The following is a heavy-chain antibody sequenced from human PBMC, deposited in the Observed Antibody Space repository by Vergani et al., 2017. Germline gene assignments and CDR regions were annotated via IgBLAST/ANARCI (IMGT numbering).Heavy chain of an antibody. CDR1: GFTFNHYA. D-gene: IGHD5-12*01. Sequence: EVQLLESGGTLVQLGGSLRLSCAASGFTFNHYALNWVRQPPGRGLEWVSGISGSGGSTYYAGSVKGRFTISRDSSKNPLYLQMNSLSAGDTAVYYCAKANPRNSGYDYLYYYHAMDVWGQGTTVTVSS. CDR2: ISGSGGST. V-gene: IGHV3-23*01. J-gene: IGHJ6*02. CDR3: AKANPRNSGYDYLYYYHAMDV.